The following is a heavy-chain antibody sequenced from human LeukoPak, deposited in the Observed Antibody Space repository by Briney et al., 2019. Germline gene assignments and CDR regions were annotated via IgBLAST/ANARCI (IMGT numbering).Heavy chain of an antibody. J-gene: IGHJ4*02. CDR3: ARGRDYYDSSGYYYYFDY. D-gene: IGHD3-22*01. CDR2: IHYSGST. V-gene: IGHV4-39*07. Sequence: SETLSLTCTVSGGSISSSSYYWGWIRQPPGKGLEWVGSIHYSGSTYYNPSLKSRVTISVDTSKNQFSLKLSSVTAADTAVYYCARGRDYYDSSGYYYYFDYWGQGTLVTVSS. CDR1: GGSISSSSYY.